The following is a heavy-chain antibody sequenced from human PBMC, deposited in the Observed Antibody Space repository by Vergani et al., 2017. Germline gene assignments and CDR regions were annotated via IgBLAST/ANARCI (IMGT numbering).Heavy chain of an antibody. D-gene: IGHD4-11*01. V-gene: IGHV4-31*03. CDR3: ARVSFDLQYHRSFDY. Sequence: QVQLQESGPGLVKPSQTLSLTCTVSGGSISSGGYYWSWIRQHPGKGLEWIGYIYYSGSTYYNPSLKSRVTISVDTSKNQFSLKLSSVTAAATAVYYCARVSFDLQYHRSFDYWGQGTLVTVSS. CDR2: IYYSGST. CDR1: GGSISSGGYY. J-gene: IGHJ4*02.